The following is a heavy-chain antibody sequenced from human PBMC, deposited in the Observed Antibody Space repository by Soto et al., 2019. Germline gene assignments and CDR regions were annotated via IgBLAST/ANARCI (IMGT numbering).Heavy chain of an antibody. Sequence: QAQLQESGPGLVKPSQTLSLTCTVSGGSISSGGYYWSWMRQHTGKGLEWIGYIYYSGSTYYNPSLSSLVTRSLDTSKKQFSLKLSSVTAADPGVYYCAACISVAGTRLSDAFDIWGQGTMVTVSS. D-gene: IGHD6-19*01. J-gene: IGHJ3*02. CDR3: AACISVAGTRLSDAFDI. CDR1: GGSISSGGYY. CDR2: IYYSGST. V-gene: IGHV4-31*01.